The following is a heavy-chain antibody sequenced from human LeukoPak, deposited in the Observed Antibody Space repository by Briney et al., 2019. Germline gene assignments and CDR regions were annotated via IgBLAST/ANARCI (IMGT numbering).Heavy chain of an antibody. CDR2: IYYSGST. CDR1: GGSISSYY. CDR3: ASGGWFGELLPAY. J-gene: IGHJ4*02. V-gene: IGHV4-59*08. D-gene: IGHD3-10*01. Sequence: SETLSLTCTVSGGSISSYYWSWIRQPPGKGLEWIGYIYYSGSTNYNPSLKSRVTISVDTSKNQFSLKLSSVTAADTAVYYCASGGWFGELLPAYWGQETLVTVSS.